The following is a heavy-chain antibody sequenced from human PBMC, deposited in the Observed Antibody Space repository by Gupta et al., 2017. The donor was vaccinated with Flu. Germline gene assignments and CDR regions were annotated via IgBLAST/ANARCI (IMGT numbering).Heavy chain of an antibody. D-gene: IGHD4-4*01. J-gene: IGHJ6*03. CDR2: IKQDGSEK. CDR1: SRYW. CDR3: ARGVITGVDYMVV. V-gene: IGHV3-7*04. Sequence: SRYWLPWVRQAPGKGLEWVANIKQDGSEKYYVDSVKGRFTMSRDNAKNSLYLQMNSLRAEGTAVYYCARGVITGVDYMVVWGKGTTVTVSS.